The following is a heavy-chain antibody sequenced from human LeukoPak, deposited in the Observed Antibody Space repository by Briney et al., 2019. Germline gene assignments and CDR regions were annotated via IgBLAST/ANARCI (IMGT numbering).Heavy chain of an antibody. J-gene: IGHJ5*02. CDR2: ISYDGNNK. Sequence: GGSLRLSCAASGFTFSSYAMHWVRQAPGKGLEWVAVISYDGNNKYYADSVKGRFTISRDNSKNTLYLQMNSLRAEDTAVYYCSKDLTSGFGGDLDPWGQGTLVTVSS. V-gene: IGHV3-30-3*01. D-gene: IGHD3-10*01. CDR3: SKDLTSGFGGDLDP. CDR1: GFTFSSYA.